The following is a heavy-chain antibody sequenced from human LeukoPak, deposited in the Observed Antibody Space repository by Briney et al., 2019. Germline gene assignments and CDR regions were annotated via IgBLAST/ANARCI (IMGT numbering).Heavy chain of an antibody. V-gene: IGHV1-8*01. CDR1: GYTFTSYD. CDR3: ALGVPAAIPADYYYMDV. Sequence: GASVKVSCKASGYTFTSYDIHWVRQATGQGLEWMGRMNPNRGDTDYAQKFQGRVTMTRDTSISTAYMELSSLRSEDTAVYYCALGVPAAIPADYYYMDVWGKGTTVTVSS. J-gene: IGHJ6*03. D-gene: IGHD2-2*02. CDR2: MNPNRGDT.